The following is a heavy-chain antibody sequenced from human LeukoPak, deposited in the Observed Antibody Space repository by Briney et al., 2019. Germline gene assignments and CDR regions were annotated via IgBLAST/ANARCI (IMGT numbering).Heavy chain of an antibody. D-gene: IGHD3-22*01. J-gene: IGHJ3*02. Sequence: SVKVSCKASGGTFSSYTISWVRQAPGQGLEWMGRIIPILGIANYAQKFQGRATITADKSTSTAYMELSSLRSEDTAVYYCARTLYYYDSSGYYLHAFDIWGQGTMVTVSS. CDR2: IIPILGIA. CDR3: ARTLYYYDSSGYYLHAFDI. CDR1: GGTFSSYT. V-gene: IGHV1-69*02.